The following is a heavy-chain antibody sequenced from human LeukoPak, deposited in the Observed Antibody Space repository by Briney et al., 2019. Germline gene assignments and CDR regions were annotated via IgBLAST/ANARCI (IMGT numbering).Heavy chain of an antibody. D-gene: IGHD6-19*01. CDR3: ARAGPLPYSSDTCNWLDP. J-gene: IGHJ5*02. CDR1: GYTFTGYY. V-gene: IGHV1-2*02. Sequence: GASVKVSCKASGYTFTGYYMHWVRQAPGQGLEWMGWINSNSGGTNYAQKFQGRVTMTRDTSISTAYMELNTLRSDDTAIYYCARAGPLPYSSDTCNWLDPWGQGTLVTVSS. CDR2: INSNSGGT.